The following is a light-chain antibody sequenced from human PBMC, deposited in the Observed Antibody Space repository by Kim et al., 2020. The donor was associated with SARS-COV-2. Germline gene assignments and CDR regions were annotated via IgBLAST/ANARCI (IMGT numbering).Light chain of an antibody. CDR1: SLRSYY. V-gene: IGLV3-19*01. CDR3: NSRDSSGNHHYV. CDR2: GKN. J-gene: IGLJ1*01. Sequence: SSELTQDPAVSVALGQTVRITCQGDSLRSYYASWYQQKPGQAPVLVVYGKNNRPSGNPDRFSVSSSGNTASLTITGAQAEDEGDYYCNSRDSSGNHHYVF.